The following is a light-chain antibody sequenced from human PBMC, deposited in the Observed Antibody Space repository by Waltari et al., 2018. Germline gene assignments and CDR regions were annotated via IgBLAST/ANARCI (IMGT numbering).Light chain of an antibody. CDR1: SSHIGADSD. J-gene: IGLJ1*01. Sequence: QSVLTQPPSVSGAPGQRVTISCTGSSSHIGADSDVHWYQQFPGTAPKLLIYGNNNRPSGVPDRFSGSKSGTSASLAITGLQADDEADYYCQSYDSSLSAVFATGTKVTVL. CDR2: GNN. V-gene: IGLV1-40*01. CDR3: QSYDSSLSAV.